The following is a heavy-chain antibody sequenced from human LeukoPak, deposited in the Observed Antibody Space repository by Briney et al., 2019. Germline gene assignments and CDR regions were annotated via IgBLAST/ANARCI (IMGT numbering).Heavy chain of an antibody. CDR2: MNPNNGES. CDR1: GYTFTNYH. V-gene: IGHV1-8*03. J-gene: IGHJ4*02. D-gene: IGHD1-1*01. CDR3: ARTTSFTASVYDY. Sequence: ASVKASCKASGYTFTNYHINWVRQAPGQGLEWMGWMNPNNGESGYAQKFQGRVTITRDTSISTSYMELRSLRSDDTAVYFCARTTSFTASVYDYWGQGTLVTVSS.